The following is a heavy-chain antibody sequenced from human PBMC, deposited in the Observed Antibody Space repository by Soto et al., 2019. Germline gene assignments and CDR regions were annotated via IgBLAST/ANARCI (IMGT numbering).Heavy chain of an antibody. D-gene: IGHD2-8*02. CDR3: ALVTSDY. V-gene: IGHV3-15*07. J-gene: IGHJ4*02. CDR2: IKSKSDGEST. Sequence: GGSLRLSCAASGFTFSSYSMNWVRQAPGKGLEWVGRIKSKSDGESTEYATPVKGRFTISRDDSKNTVYLQMNSLKTEDTAVYYCALVTSDYWGQGTLVTVSS. CDR1: GFTFSSYS.